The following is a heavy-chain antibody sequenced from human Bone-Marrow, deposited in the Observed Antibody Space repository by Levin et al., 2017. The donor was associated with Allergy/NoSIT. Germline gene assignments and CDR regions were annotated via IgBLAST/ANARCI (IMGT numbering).Heavy chain of an antibody. D-gene: IGHD3-10*01. Sequence: SETLSLTCAVYGGSFSGYYWSWIRQPPGKGLEWIGEINHSGSTNYNPSLKSRVTISVDTSKNQFSLKLSSVTAADTAVYYCARVAVGSNYYGSGSYSTNKKYYYYYYGMDVWGQGTTVTVSS. V-gene: IGHV4-34*01. CDR1: GGSFSGYY. CDR2: INHSGST. J-gene: IGHJ6*02. CDR3: ARVAVGSNYYGSGSYSTNKKYYYYYYGMDV.